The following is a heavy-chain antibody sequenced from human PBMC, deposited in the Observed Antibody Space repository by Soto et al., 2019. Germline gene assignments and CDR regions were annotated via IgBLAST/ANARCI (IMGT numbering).Heavy chain of an antibody. CDR3: AGEMTPENGMDV. CDR2: ITGSGDAT. J-gene: IGHJ6*02. D-gene: IGHD2-21*01. Sequence: PGGSLRLSCSASGFTFSRFAMSWVRLTPGKGLEWVSAITGSGDATFYADSVKGRFTISRDNSKNTLYLQMNSLRAEDTAVYYCAGEMTPENGMDVWGQGTTVTVSS. V-gene: IGHV3-23*01. CDR1: GFTFSRFA.